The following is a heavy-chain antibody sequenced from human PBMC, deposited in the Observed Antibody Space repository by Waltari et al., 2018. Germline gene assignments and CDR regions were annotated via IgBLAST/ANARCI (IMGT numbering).Heavy chain of an antibody. CDR2: ISGSGTYI. CDR1: GFAFSNYN. D-gene: IGHD3-3*01. J-gene: IGHJ6*03. V-gene: IGHV3-21*06. Sequence: EVQLVESGGGLVKPGGSLRLSCAASGFAFSNYNMNWVRQAPGKGLEWVSCISGSGTYIYYSDSVKGRFTISRDNAKNSLFLQMNSLGAEDTAVYYCARENLGVIIFHYYFMDVWGKGTTVTISS. CDR3: ARENLGVIIFHYYFMDV.